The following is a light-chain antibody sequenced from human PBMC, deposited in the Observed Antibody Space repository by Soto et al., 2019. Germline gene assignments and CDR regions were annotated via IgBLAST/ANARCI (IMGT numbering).Light chain of an antibody. J-gene: IGLJ1*01. CDR3: SSYTGTDNLLYV. V-gene: IGLV2-8*01. CDR1: SSDVGAYNY. CDR2: EVD. Sequence: QSALTQPPSASGSPGQSVTISCTGTSSDVGAYNYVSWYQQHPVKAPKLLIYEVDHRPSGVPDRFSGSKSANTASLTVSGLQPEDEADYYCSSYTGTDNLLYVFGTGTKLTVL.